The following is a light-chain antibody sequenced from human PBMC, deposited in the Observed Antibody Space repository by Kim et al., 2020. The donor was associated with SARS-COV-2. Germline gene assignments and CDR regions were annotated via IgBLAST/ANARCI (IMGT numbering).Light chain of an antibody. CDR2: DVN. Sequence: GKSITISCTGTSSDVGGHNYVSWYQQHPGKAPKVMIYDVNKRPSGVSNRFSGSKSGNTASLTISGLQAEDEADYYCSSYTSSSTKVFGGGTQLTVL. V-gene: IGLV2-14*04. J-gene: IGLJ3*02. CDR1: SSDVGGHNY. CDR3: SSYTSSSTKV.